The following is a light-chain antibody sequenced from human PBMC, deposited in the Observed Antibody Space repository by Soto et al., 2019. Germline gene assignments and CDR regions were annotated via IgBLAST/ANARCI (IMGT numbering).Light chain of an antibody. CDR1: QGISSY. Sequence: AIRMTQSPSSFSASTGDRVTITCRASQGISSYLAWYQQEPGKAPKLLIYAASSLQSGLPSRFSGSGSGTDFTLTISCLQSEDFATYYCQQYENLPTFGQGTRLEIK. CDR3: QQYENLPT. J-gene: IGKJ5*01. V-gene: IGKV1-8*01. CDR2: AAS.